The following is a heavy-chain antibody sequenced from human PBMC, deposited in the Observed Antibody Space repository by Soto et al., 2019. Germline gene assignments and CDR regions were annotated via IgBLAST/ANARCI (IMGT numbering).Heavy chain of an antibody. CDR1: GGTFSSYA. CDR3: ARENCSGGSCYGWGWFDP. Sequence: ASVKVSCKASGGTFSSYAISWVRQAPGQGLEWMGGIIPIFGTANYAQKFQGRVTITADESTSTAYMELSSLRSEDTAVCYCARENCSGGSCYGWGWFDPWGQGTLVTVSS. D-gene: IGHD2-15*01. J-gene: IGHJ5*02. CDR2: IIPIFGTA. V-gene: IGHV1-69*13.